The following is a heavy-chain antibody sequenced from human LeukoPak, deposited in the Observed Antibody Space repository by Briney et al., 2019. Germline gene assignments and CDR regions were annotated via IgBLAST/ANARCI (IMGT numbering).Heavy chain of an antibody. CDR3: ASTYDFWSGYDYYYYMDV. V-gene: IGHV3-48*01. CDR1: GFTFSSYS. J-gene: IGHJ6*03. Sequence: GGSLRLSCAASGFTFSSYSMYWVRQAPGKGLEWISYISSSSSTTHYADSVKGRFTISRDDAKYSLYLQMNSLRAEDTAVYYCASTYDFWSGYDYYYYMDVWGKGTSVTVSS. CDR2: ISSSSSTT. D-gene: IGHD3-3*01.